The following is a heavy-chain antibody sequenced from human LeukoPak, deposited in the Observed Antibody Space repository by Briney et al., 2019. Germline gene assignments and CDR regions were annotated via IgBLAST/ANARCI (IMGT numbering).Heavy chain of an antibody. Sequence: ASVKVSCKASGHTFTGYYMHWVRQAPGQGLEWMGWINPNSGGTNYAQKFQGRVTMTRDTSISTAYMELSRLRSDDTAVYYCARRTGFFDAFDIWGQGTMVTVSS. CDR2: INPNSGGT. J-gene: IGHJ3*02. CDR3: ARRTGFFDAFDI. CDR1: GHTFTGYY. D-gene: IGHD7-27*01. V-gene: IGHV1-2*02.